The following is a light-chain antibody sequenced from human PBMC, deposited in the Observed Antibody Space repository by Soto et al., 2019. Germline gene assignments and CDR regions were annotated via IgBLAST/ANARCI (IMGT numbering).Light chain of an antibody. V-gene: IGLV2-14*01. CDR1: SSDIGAYNY. Sequence: QSALTQPASVSGSPGQSITISCTGTSSDIGAYNYVSWYQQYPGRAPKLMIYEVNNRPSGVSNRFSGSKSGNTASLTISELQAEDEADYYCSSFTTSSTYVVGAGTKVTVL. J-gene: IGLJ1*01. CDR2: EVN. CDR3: SSFTTSSTYV.